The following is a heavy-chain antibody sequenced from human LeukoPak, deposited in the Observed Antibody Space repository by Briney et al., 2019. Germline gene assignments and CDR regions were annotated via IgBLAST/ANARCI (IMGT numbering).Heavy chain of an antibody. Sequence: SETLSLTCTVSGGSLSSYYWSWIRQPDGKGMEWIGRIYTSGSTNYNPSLTSRGTISVETSKNQYSLTLSGVTAADTAAYYCARVSSRLLPLSCFFVRRNYFDYWGQGTLVTVSS. CDR2: IYTSGST. CDR1: GGSLSSYY. V-gene: IGHV4-4*07. J-gene: IGHJ4*02. D-gene: IGHD6-6*01. CDR3: ARVSSRLLPLSCFFVRRNYFDY.